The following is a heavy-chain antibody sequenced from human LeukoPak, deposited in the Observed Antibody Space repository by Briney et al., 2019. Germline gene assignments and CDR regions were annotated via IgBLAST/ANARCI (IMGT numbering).Heavy chain of an antibody. V-gene: IGHV4-34*01. Sequence: SETLSLTCAVYGGSFSGYYWSWIRQPPGKGLEWIGEINHSGSTNYNPSLKSRVTISVDTSKNQFSLKLSSVTAADTVVYYCASDIVATFDYWGQGTLVTVSS. CDR2: INHSGST. CDR3: ASDIVATFDY. D-gene: IGHD5-12*01. CDR1: GGSFSGYY. J-gene: IGHJ4*02.